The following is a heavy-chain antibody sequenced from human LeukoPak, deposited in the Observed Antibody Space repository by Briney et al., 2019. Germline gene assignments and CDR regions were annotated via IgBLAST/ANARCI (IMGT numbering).Heavy chain of an antibody. CDR2: INPDNDNT. J-gene: IGHJ5*02. Sequence: ASVKVSCKASGYTFTSYGISWVRQAPGQGLDWMGWINPDNDNTNYAQKLQGRVTMTTDTSTSTAYMELRSLRSDDTAVYYCARGGGPGIAAAAYNWFDPWGQGTLVTVSS. V-gene: IGHV1-18*01. CDR1: GYTFTSYG. CDR3: ARGGGPGIAAAAYNWFDP. D-gene: IGHD6-13*01.